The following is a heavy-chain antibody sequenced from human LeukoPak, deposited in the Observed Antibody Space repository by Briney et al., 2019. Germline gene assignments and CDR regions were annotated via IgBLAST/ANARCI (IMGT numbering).Heavy chain of an antibody. CDR1: GFTFSSYW. CDR3: AKAFRIVGIGNPDDAFDV. CDR2: IKQDGSEK. Sequence: GGSLRLSCAASGFTFSSYWMSWVRQAPGKGLEWVANIKQDGSEKYYVDSVKGRFTISRDNAKNSLYLQMNSLRAEDSGIYYCAKAFRIVGIGNPDDAFDVWGQGTVVTVS. J-gene: IGHJ3*01. D-gene: IGHD1-26*01. V-gene: IGHV3-7*03.